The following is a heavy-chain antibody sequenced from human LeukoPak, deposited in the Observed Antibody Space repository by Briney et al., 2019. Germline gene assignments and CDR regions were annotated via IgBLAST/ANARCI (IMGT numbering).Heavy chain of an antibody. D-gene: IGHD3-9*01. V-gene: IGHV4-34*01. CDR2: INHSGST. CDR1: GGSLSGYY. J-gene: IGHJ4*02. CDR3: ARDGLLRYFDWLPPGNYYFDY. Sequence: SETLSLTCAVYGGSLSGYYWSWIRQPPGKGLEWIGEINHSGSTNYNPSLKSRVTISVDTSKNQFSLKLSSVTAADTAVYYCARDGLLRYFDWLPPGNYYFDYWGQGTLVTVSS.